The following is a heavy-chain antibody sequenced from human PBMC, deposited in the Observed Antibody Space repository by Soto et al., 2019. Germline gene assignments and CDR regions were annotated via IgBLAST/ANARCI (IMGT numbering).Heavy chain of an antibody. Sequence: QVQLVESGGGAVQPGRSLRLSCAASGFIFSTYGMHWVRQAPGKGLEWLSVISYDGNNKYYADSVKGRFTISRDNSKNTLWMQMDRLRTEDTAVYYCAKELLLTTITTVGDWGQGTLVTVSS. V-gene: IGHV3-30*18. CDR3: AKELLLTTITTVGD. CDR2: ISYDGNNK. CDR1: GFIFSTYG. J-gene: IGHJ4*02. D-gene: IGHD4-17*01.